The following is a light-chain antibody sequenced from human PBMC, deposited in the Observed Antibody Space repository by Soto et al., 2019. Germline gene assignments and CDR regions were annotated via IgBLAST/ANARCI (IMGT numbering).Light chain of an antibody. V-gene: IGKV3-20*01. CDR2: GAS. J-gene: IGKJ5*01. Sequence: EIVLTQSPGTLSLSPGERATLSCRAGQSVSSSYLAWYQQKPGQAPRLLIYGASSRATGIPDRFSGSGSGTDFTLTISRLEPEDYAVDYCHQYGRSPPITFGQGTRLEIK. CDR1: QSVSSSY. CDR3: HQYGRSPPIT.